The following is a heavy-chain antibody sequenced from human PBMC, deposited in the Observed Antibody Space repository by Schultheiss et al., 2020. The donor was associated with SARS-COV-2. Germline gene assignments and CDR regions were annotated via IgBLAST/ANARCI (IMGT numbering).Heavy chain of an antibody. J-gene: IGHJ4*02. V-gene: IGHV3-11*01. CDR3: ARDREAGTVDY. CDR1: GFTFSDYY. Sequence: GGSLRLSCAASGFTFSDYYMSWIRQAPGKGLEWVSYISSSGSTIYYADSVKGRFTISRDNAKNSLYLQMNSLRAEDTALYYCARDREAGTVDYWGQGTLVTVSS. D-gene: IGHD6-13*01. CDR2: ISSSGSTI.